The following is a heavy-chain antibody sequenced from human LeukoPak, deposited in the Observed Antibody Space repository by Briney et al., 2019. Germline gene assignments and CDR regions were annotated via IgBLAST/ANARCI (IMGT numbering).Heavy chain of an antibody. CDR3: AKDSTYYYGSWCY. Sequence: PGGSLRLSCAASGFSFDDYGMSWVRQAPGKGLEWVSAISGSGGSTYYADSVKGRFTISRDNSKNTLYLQMNSLRAEDTAVYYCAKDSTYYYGSWCYWGQGTLVTVSS. CDR1: GFSFDDYG. J-gene: IGHJ4*02. V-gene: IGHV3-23*01. CDR2: ISGSGGST. D-gene: IGHD3-10*01.